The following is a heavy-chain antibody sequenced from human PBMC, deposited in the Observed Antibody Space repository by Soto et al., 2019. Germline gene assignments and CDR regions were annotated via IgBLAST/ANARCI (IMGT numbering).Heavy chain of an antibody. Sequence: SETLALTCTVSGGSISSGGYYWSWLRQHPGKGLEWIGYIYYSGSTYYNPSLKSRVTISVDTSKNQFSLKLSSVTAADTAVYYCASLKYYYDSSGLYNWFDPWGQGTLVTVS. J-gene: IGHJ5*02. CDR2: IYYSGST. CDR1: GGSISSGGYY. D-gene: IGHD3-22*01. CDR3: ASLKYYYDSSGLYNWFDP. V-gene: IGHV4-31*03.